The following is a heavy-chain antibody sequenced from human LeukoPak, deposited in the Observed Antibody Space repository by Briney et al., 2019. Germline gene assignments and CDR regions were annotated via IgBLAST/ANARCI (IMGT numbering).Heavy chain of an antibody. V-gene: IGHV5-51*01. CDR2: IYPGDSDT. CDR3: ARVFLEGYYYYGMDV. CDR1: GYSFTSYW. Sequence: GESLTVSCKGSGYSFTSYWIGWVRQMPGKGLEWMGVIYPGDSDTRYSPSFQGQVTISADKSISTAYLQWSSLKASDTAMYYCARVFLEGYYYYGMDVWGQGTTVTVSS. J-gene: IGHJ6*02. D-gene: IGHD3-3*01.